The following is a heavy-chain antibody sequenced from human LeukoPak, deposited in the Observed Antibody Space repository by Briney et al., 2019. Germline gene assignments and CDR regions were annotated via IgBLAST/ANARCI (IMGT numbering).Heavy chain of an antibody. CDR2: IYNAATT. J-gene: IGHJ4*02. CDR3: ARVTTAWYVIDY. V-gene: IGHV4-4*08. CDR1: GGSIGNYY. D-gene: IGHD6-13*01. Sequence: SETLSLTCAVSGGSIGNYYWTWVRQPPGKGLEWLGFIYNAATTTYNPSLKSQVTISVDTSKNQFSLRLNSVTAADTATYYCARVTTAWYVIDYWGPGALVTVSS.